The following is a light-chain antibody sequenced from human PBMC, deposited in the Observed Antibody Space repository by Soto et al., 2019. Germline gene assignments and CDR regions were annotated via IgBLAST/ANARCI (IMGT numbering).Light chain of an antibody. CDR1: QSLVYSDGNTY. CDR2: KVS. Sequence: DVVMTQSPLSLPVTLGQPASISCRSSQSLVYSDGNTYLNWFQQRPGQSPRRLNYKVSNRDSGVPDRFSGSGSGTDLTLKISRVEAGDVGVYYCMQGTHWPPGAFGQGTKVEIK. J-gene: IGKJ1*01. CDR3: MQGTHWPPGA. V-gene: IGKV2-30*01.